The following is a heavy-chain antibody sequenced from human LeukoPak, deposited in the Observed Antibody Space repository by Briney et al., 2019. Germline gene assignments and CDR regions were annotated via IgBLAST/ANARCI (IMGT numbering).Heavy chain of an antibody. CDR2: INPNSGGT. Sequence: GASVKVSCKASGYTFTGYYMHWVRQAPGQGLEWMGWINPNSGGTNYAQKFQGRVTMTRDTSISTAYMELSRLRSDDTAVYYCAREVAVGPYYYYYYGMDVWGQGTTVTVSS. CDR3: AREVAVGPYYYYYYGMDV. V-gene: IGHV1-2*02. CDR1: GYTFTGYY. D-gene: IGHD2-15*01. J-gene: IGHJ6*02.